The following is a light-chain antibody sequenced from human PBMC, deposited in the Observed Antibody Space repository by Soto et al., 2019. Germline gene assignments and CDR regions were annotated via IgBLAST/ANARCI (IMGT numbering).Light chain of an antibody. Sequence: QLVLTQPASVSGSPGQSITISCTGTSSDVGGYNYVSWYQQHPGKAPKLMIYDVSNRPSGVSNRFSGSKSGNTASLTISGLQAEDEADYYCSSYTSSSTLEVVFGGGTQLTVL. CDR3: SSYTSSSTLEVV. CDR2: DVS. CDR1: SSDVGGYNY. V-gene: IGLV2-14*01. J-gene: IGLJ2*01.